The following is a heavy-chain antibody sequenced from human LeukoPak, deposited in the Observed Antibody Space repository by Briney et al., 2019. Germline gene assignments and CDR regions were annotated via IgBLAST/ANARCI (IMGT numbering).Heavy chain of an antibody. CDR2: MSSSGTKI. CDR1: GFTLSDYY. CDR3: ARGGWETYFDY. D-gene: IGHD1-26*01. Sequence: SGGSLRLSCAASGFTLSDYYMSWIRQAPGRGLEWVSYMSSSGTKIYYTGSVKGRFTISRDIAKKSVYLQMNSLRAEDTAGYYCARGGWETYFDYWGLGTLVTVSS. V-gene: IGHV3-11*04. J-gene: IGHJ4*02.